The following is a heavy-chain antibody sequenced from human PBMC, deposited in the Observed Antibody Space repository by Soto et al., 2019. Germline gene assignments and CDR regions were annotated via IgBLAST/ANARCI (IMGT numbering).Heavy chain of an antibody. CDR1: GDTFSSYA. CDR3: ATSTIADRPFVVYYYYGMDV. V-gene: IGHV1-69*06. J-gene: IGHJ6*02. D-gene: IGHD6-6*01. CDR2: IIPIFGTA. Sequence: SVKVSCKASGDTFSSYAISWVRQAPGQGLEWMGGIIPIFGTANYAQKFQGRVTMTADTSTGTAYMELSSLRSEDTAVYYCATSTIADRPFVVYYYYGMDVWGQGTTVTVSS.